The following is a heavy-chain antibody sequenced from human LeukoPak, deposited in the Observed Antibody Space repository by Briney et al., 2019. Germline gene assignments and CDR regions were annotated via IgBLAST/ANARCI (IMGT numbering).Heavy chain of an antibody. D-gene: IGHD4-23*01. Sequence: SQTLSLTCTVSGGSISSGSYYWSWIRQPAGKGLEWIGRIYTSGSTNYNPSLKSRVTTSVDTSKNQFSLKLSSVTAADTAVYYCARVRYGGNLGPAFDIWGQGTMVTVSS. CDR2: IYTSGST. CDR1: GGSISSGSYY. V-gene: IGHV4-61*02. CDR3: ARVRYGGNLGPAFDI. J-gene: IGHJ3*02.